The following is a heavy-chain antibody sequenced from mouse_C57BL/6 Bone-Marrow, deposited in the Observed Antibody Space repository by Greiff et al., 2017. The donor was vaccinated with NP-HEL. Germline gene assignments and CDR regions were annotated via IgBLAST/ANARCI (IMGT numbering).Heavy chain of an antibody. D-gene: IGHD4-1*01. Sequence: VQLQQPGAELVRPGTSVKLSCKASGYTFTSYWMHWVKQRPGQGLAWIGVIDPSDSYTNYNQKFKGKATLTVDTSSSTAYMQLSSLTSEDSAVYYCARNWDAMDYWGQGTSVTVSS. J-gene: IGHJ4*01. CDR3: ARNWDAMDY. CDR1: GYTFTSYW. CDR2: IDPSDSYT. V-gene: IGHV1-59*01.